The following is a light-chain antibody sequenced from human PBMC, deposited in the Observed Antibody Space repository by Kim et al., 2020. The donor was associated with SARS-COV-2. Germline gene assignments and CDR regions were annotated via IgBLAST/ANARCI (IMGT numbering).Light chain of an antibody. V-gene: IGLV2-14*03. J-gene: IGLJ1*01. Sequence: GHPVPMSFTGTSSDVGGYNYVSWYQQHPGKAPKLLIYDVNKRPSGVSNRFTGSKSGNTASLTISGLQAEDEADYYCSSFTTTYTYVFGTGTKVTVL. CDR2: DVN. CDR3: SSFTTTYTYV. CDR1: SSDVGGYNY.